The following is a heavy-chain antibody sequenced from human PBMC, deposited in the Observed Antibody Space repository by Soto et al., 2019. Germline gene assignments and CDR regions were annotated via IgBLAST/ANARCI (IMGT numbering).Heavy chain of an antibody. V-gene: IGHV1-8*01. CDR2: MNPNSGNT. CDR3: ARGSTDYGDYAFDP. CDR1: GYTFTSYD. D-gene: IGHD4-17*01. J-gene: IGHJ5*02. Sequence: QVQLVQSGAEVKKPGASVKVSCKASGYTFTSYDINWVRQATGQGLEWMGWMNPNSGNTGYAQKFQVRVTMTRNTSISTAYMELSSRRSEDTAVYYCARGSTDYGDYAFDPWGQGTLVTVSS.